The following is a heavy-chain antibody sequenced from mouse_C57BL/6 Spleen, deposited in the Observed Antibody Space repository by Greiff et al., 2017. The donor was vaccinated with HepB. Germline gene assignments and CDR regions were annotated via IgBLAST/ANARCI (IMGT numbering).Heavy chain of an antibody. Sequence: VMLVESGPGLVQPSQSLSITCTVSGFSLTSYGVHWVRQSPGKGLEWLGVIWSGGSTDYNAAVISRLSISKDNSKSQVFFKMNSLQDDDTAIYYCARGAGTVDYWGQGTTLTVSS. CDR1: GFSLTSYG. CDR2: IWSGGST. J-gene: IGHJ2*01. V-gene: IGHV2-2*01. D-gene: IGHD4-1*01. CDR3: ARGAGTVDY.